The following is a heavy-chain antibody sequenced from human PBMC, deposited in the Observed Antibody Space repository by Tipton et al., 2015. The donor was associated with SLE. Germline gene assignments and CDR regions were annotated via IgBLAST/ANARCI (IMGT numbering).Heavy chain of an antibody. CDR2: IYYSGST. CDR1: GGSISSSSYY. D-gene: IGHD4-17*01. CDR3: ATAEDDVTVYFDY. Sequence: TLSLTCTVSGGSISSSSYYWGWIRQPPGKGLEWIGSIYYSGSTYYNPSLKSRVTISVDTSKNQFSLKLSSVTAADTAVYYCATAEDDVTVYFDYWGQGTLVTVSS. V-gene: IGHV4-39*01. J-gene: IGHJ4*02.